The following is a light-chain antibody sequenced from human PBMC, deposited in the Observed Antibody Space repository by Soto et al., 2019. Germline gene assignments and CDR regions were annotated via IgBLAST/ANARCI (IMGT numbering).Light chain of an antibody. CDR1: QSISSW. Sequence: DIQMTQSPSTLSASVRDRVTITCLASQSISSWLAWYQQRPGKPPNLLIYKASTLASGVPSRFSGSGSGTEFTLTINSLQADDFATYYCQQYHIYSGTFGQGTKVDIK. CDR3: QQYHIYSGT. CDR2: KAS. V-gene: IGKV1-5*03. J-gene: IGKJ1*01.